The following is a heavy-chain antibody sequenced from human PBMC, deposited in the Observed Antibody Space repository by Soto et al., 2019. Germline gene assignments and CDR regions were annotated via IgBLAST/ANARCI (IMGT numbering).Heavy chain of an antibody. D-gene: IGHD3-3*01. J-gene: IGHJ4*02. CDR3: AAMHYNFWSGSVDD. V-gene: IGHV3-30-3*01. Sequence: ESGGGVVQPGRSLRVSCSASGFTFSNFVMHWVRQGPGKGLEWVAGISYDGSQKHYADSVKGRFTISRDNSNKTLFLHMNSLRAEDTAVSYCAAMHYNFWSGSVDDWGQGIQVTVSS. CDR1: GFTFSNFV. CDR2: ISYDGSQK.